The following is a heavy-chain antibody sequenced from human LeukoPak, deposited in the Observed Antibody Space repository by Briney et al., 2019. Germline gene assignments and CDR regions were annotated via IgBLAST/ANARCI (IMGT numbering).Heavy chain of an antibody. D-gene: IGHD6-19*01. V-gene: IGHV4-59*01. CDR1: GGSISSYY. CDR3: ARVRAVADLYYFDY. J-gene: IGHJ4*02. CDR2: IYYSGST. Sequence: SETLSLTCTVSGGSISSYYWSWIGQPPGKGLEWIGYIYYSGSTNYNPSLKSRVTISVDTSKNQFSLKLSSVTAADTAVYYCARVRAVADLYYFDYWGQGTLVTVSS.